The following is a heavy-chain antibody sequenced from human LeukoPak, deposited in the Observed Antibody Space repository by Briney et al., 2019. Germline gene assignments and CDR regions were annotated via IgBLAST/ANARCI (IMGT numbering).Heavy chain of an antibody. V-gene: IGHV3-21*01. CDR2: ISSSSNYI. Sequence: PGGSLRLSCAASGFTFSSYNMNWVRQAPGKGLEWVSSISSSSNYIYYADSVKGRFTISRDNAKNSLYLQMNSLRAEDTAVYYCARDFLTILGAFDIWDQGTMVTVSS. CDR1: GFTFSSYN. D-gene: IGHD3-9*01. CDR3: ARDFLTILGAFDI. J-gene: IGHJ3*02.